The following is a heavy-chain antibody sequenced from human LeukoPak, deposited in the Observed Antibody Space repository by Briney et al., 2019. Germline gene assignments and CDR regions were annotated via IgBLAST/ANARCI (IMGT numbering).Heavy chain of an antibody. D-gene: IGHD2-15*01. CDR3: AKETVVAATYWDFQH. V-gene: IGHV3-30*18. CDR2: ISYDGSNK. Sequence: GRSLRLSCAASGFTFSSYGMHWVRQVPGKGLEWVAVISYDGSNKYYADSVKGRFTIPRDNSKNTLYLQMNSLRAEDTAVYYCAKETVVAATYWDFQHWGQGTLVTVSS. J-gene: IGHJ1*01. CDR1: GFTFSSYG.